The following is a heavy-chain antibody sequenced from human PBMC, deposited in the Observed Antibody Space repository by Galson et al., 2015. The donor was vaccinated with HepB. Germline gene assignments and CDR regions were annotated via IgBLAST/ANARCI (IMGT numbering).Heavy chain of an antibody. V-gene: IGHV3-30*18. Sequence: SLRLSCAASGFTFSTYGMHWVRQAPGKGLEWVAVISYDENNEYYSDSVKGRFTISRDNFKNTLYLQMNSLRAEDTAVYYCAKDGGLPYCSSTFCPKQYGIDSWGQGTLVTVSS. CDR1: GFTFSTYG. CDR3: AKDGGLPYCSSTFCPKQYGIDS. CDR2: ISYDENNE. J-gene: IGHJ5*01. D-gene: IGHD2-2*01.